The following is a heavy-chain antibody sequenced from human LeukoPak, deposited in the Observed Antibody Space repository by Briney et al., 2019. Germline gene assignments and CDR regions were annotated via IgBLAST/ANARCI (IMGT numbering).Heavy chain of an antibody. J-gene: IGHJ4*02. CDR3: ARSFSPYCSSTSCYGPGDY. CDR2: INWNGGST. CDR1: GFTFDDYG. V-gene: IGHV3-20*01. D-gene: IGHD2-2*01. Sequence: GGSLRLSCAASGFTFDDYGMSWVRQAPGKGLEWVSGINWNGGSTGYADSVKGRFTISRDNAKNSLYLQMNSLRAEDTALYHCARSFSPYCSSTSCYGPGDYWGQGTLVTVSS.